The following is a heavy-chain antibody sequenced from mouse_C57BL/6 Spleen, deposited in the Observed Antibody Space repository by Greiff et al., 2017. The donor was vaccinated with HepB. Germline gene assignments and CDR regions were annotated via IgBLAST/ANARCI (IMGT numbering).Heavy chain of an antibody. V-gene: IGHV1-15*01. J-gene: IGHJ2*01. D-gene: IGHD2-5*01. CDR2: IDPETGGT. CDR3: TRVAYYSNSTFFDY. CDR1: GYTFTDYE. Sequence: QVQLKQSGAELVRPGASVTLSCKASGYTFTDYEMHWVKQTPVHGLEWIGAIDPETGGTAYNQKFKGKAILTADKSSSTAYMELPSLTSEDSAVYYCTRVAYYSNSTFFDYGGQGTTLTVSS.